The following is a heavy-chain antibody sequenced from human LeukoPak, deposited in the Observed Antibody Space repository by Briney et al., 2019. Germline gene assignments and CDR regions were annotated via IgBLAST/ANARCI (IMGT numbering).Heavy chain of an antibody. D-gene: IGHD3-9*01. Sequence: ASVNVSCKASGYTFTSYDINWVRQATGQGLEWMGWMNPNSGNTGYAQKFQGRVTMTRNTSISTAYMELSSLRSEDTAVYYCARWAAGLTGSYDYWGQGTLVTVSS. V-gene: IGHV1-8*01. CDR2: MNPNSGNT. CDR3: ARWAAGLTGSYDY. J-gene: IGHJ4*02. CDR1: GYTFTSYD.